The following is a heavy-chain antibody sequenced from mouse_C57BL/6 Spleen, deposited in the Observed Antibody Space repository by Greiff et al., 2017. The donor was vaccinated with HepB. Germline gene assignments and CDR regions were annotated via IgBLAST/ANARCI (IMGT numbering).Heavy chain of an antibody. Sequence: EVQLVESGGGLVKPGGSLKLSCAASGFTFSSYAMSWVRQTPEKRLEWVATISDGGSYTYYPDNVKGRFTISRDNAKNNLYLQMSHLKSEDTAMYYCATNYYGSSSWFAYWGQGTLVTVSA. D-gene: IGHD1-1*01. J-gene: IGHJ3*01. V-gene: IGHV5-4*01. CDR3: ATNYYGSSSWFAY. CDR1: GFTFSSYA. CDR2: ISDGGSYT.